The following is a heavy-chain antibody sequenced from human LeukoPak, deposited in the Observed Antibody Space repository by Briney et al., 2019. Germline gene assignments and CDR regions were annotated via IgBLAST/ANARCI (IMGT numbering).Heavy chain of an antibody. CDR1: GFTFSSYS. V-gene: IGHV3-21*01. CDR3: ARDNGGWYPRGWFDP. CDR2: ISSSSSYI. D-gene: IGHD6-19*01. Sequence: PGGSLRLSCAASGFTFSSYSMNWVRQAPGKGLEWVSSISSSSSYIYYADSVKGRFTISRDNAKNSLYLQMNSLRAEDTAVYYCARDNGGWYPRGWFDPWGQGTLVTVSS. J-gene: IGHJ5*02.